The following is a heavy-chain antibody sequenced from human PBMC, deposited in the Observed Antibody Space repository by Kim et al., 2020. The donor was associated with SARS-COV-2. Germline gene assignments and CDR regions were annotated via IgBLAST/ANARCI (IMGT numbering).Heavy chain of an antibody. CDR2: VGGGTTTT. CDR1: GFTSSTYA. V-gene: IGHV3-23*01. CDR3: VRKTSGYFPFDS. Sequence: GGSLRLSCAVSGFTSSTYAMTWVRQAPGKGLEWVSVVGGGTTTTMYADSVKGRFTISRDNAKNTLYLQMNSLRVEDTAVYYCVRKTSGYFPFDSWGQGTLVFVSS. D-gene: IGHD3-22*01. J-gene: IGHJ4*02.